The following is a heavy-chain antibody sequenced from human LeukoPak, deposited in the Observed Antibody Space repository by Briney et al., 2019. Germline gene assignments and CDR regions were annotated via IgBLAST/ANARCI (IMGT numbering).Heavy chain of an antibody. Sequence: ASVTVSSKASGYTFTSYGISWVRQAPGQGLEWMGWISAYNGNTNYAQKLQGRVTMTTDTSTSTAYMELRSLRSDDTAMYYCARDDLDCSGGTCYPDDYWGQGTLVTVSS. D-gene: IGHD2-15*01. J-gene: IGHJ4*02. V-gene: IGHV1-18*01. CDR1: GYTFTSYG. CDR3: ARDDLDCSGGTCYPDDY. CDR2: ISAYNGNT.